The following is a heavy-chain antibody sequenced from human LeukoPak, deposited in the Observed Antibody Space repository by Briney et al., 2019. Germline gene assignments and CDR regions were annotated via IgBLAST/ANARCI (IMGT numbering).Heavy chain of an antibody. V-gene: IGHV3-30*18. CDR1: GFTFSSYG. D-gene: IGHD6-13*01. CDR3: AKDRGSSWYRTSYNWFDP. CDR2: ISYDGSNK. Sequence: GGSLRLSCAASGFTFSSYGMHWVRQAPGKGLEWVAVISYDGSNKYYADSVKGRFTISRDNSKNTLYLQMNSLRAEDTAVYYCAKDRGSSWYRTSYNWFDPWGQGTLVTVSS. J-gene: IGHJ5*02.